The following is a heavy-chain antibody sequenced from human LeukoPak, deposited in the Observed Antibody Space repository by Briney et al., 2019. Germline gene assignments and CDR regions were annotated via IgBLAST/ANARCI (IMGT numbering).Heavy chain of an antibody. Sequence: PSETLSLTCDVSGGSVTSPNWWTWVRQPPGKGLEWIVEVHLGGRTTYNPSLKSRLIMSVDLPENHISLKLTSVTAADTAVYYCAREGGFYRPLDYSGQGTLVTVSS. CDR1: GGSVTSPNW. V-gene: IGHV4-4*02. D-gene: IGHD3-3*01. CDR2: VHLGGRT. J-gene: IGHJ4*02. CDR3: AREGGFYRPLDY.